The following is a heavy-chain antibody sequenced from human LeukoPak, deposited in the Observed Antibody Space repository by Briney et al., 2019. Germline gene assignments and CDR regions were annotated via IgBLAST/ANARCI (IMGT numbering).Heavy chain of an antibody. CDR1: GGTFSSYA. J-gene: IGHJ6*03. CDR3: ATGGKGRFLTHHYYMDV. D-gene: IGHD3-3*01. V-gene: IGHV1-69*05. CDR2: IIPIFGTT. Sequence: SVKVSCKASGGTFSSYAISWVRQAPGQGLEWMGGIIPIFGTTNYAQKFQGRVTITTDESTRTAYMELSSLRSEDTAVYYCATGGKGRFLTHHYYMDVWGKGTTATVSS.